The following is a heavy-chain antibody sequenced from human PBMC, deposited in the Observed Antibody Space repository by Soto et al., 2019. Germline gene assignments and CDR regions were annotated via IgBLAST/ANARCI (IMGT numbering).Heavy chain of an antibody. CDR3: AGRRAGDYYFDY. CDR1: GDSVSSSSYY. V-gene: IGHV4-39*01. J-gene: IGHJ4*02. CDR2: IYYTGTT. Sequence: SETLSLTCTVSGDSVSSSSYYWGWIRQPPGKGLEWIGTIYYTGTTSYSPSLKRRVTISVDTSKTQFSLKPSSVTATDTAVYYCAGRRAGDYYFDYWGQGTLVTVSS. D-gene: IGHD1-26*01.